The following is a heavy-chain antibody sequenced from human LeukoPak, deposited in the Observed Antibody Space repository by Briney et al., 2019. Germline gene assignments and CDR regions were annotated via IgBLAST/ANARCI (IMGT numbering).Heavy chain of an antibody. D-gene: IGHD3-22*01. Sequence: PSETLSLTCGVSGDSVSGYYWSWIRRPPEKGLEWIGYIHSSGSTNYSPSLKSRLALSVDTSKNQFSLNLNSVTAADTAVYYCARGGDSSGYYSSDYWGQGTLVTVSS. V-gene: IGHV4-59*02. J-gene: IGHJ4*02. CDR2: IHSSGST. CDR1: GDSVSGYY. CDR3: ARGGDSSGYYSSDY.